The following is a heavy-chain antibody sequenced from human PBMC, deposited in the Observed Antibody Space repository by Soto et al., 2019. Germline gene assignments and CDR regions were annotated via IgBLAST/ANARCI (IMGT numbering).Heavy chain of an antibody. D-gene: IGHD6-6*01. CDR1: GYRFTSYS. J-gene: IGHJ4*02. CDR3: ARQEYSSSAGSFDY. V-gene: IGHV5-51*01. CDR2: IYPGDSGN. Sequence: GESLKVSWRRSGYRFTSYSIGWVRHMPGKRLEWMGLIYPGDSGNRYSPSFKGQVTISADKYISTAYLQWSILTASDPAMYYCARQEYSSSAGSFDYWGQGALVTVSS.